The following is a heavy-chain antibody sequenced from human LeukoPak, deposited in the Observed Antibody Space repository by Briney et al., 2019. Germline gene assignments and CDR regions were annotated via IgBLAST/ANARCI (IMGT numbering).Heavy chain of an antibody. CDR3: ARDDPYSSGWYLNSYYYYGMDV. D-gene: IGHD6-19*01. CDR2: ISAYNGNR. J-gene: IGHJ6*02. CDR1: GYTFTSYG. Sequence: GASVKVSCKASGYTFTSYGISWVRQAPGQRLEWMGWISAYNGNRNYAQKLQGRVTMTTDTSTSTAYMELRSLRSDDTAVYYCARDDPYSSGWYLNSYYYYGMDVWGQGTTVTVSS. V-gene: IGHV1-18*01.